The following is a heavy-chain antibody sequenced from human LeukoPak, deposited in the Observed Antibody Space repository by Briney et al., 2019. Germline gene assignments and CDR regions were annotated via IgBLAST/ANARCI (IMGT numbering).Heavy chain of an antibody. D-gene: IGHD2-21*01. Sequence: PGGSLRLSCAASGFTFSSYGMHWVRQAPGKGLEWVAFIRYDGSNKYYADSVKGRFTTSRDNSKNTLYLQMNSLRAEDTAVYYCAKDAIQHAITYFQHWGQGTLVTVSS. CDR3: AKDAIQHAITYFQH. CDR2: IRYDGSNK. J-gene: IGHJ1*01. CDR1: GFTFSSYG. V-gene: IGHV3-30*02.